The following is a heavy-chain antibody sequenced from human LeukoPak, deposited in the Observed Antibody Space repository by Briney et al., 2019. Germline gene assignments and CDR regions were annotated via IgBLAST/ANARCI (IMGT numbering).Heavy chain of an antibody. Sequence: SETLSLTCAVYGGSFSGYYWSWTRQPPGKGLEWIGEINHSGSTNYNPSLKSRVTISVDTSKNQFSLKLSFVTAADTAVYYCARDSRMVVVVAARRNWFDPWGQGTLVTVSS. J-gene: IGHJ5*02. CDR2: INHSGST. V-gene: IGHV4-34*01. D-gene: IGHD2-15*01. CDR1: GGSFSGYY. CDR3: ARDSRMVVVVAARRNWFDP.